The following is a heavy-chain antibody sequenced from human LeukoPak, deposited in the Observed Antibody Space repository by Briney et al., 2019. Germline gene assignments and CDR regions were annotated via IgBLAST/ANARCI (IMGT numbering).Heavy chain of an antibody. CDR2: ISAAGDT. CDR1: GLDFSSNA. Sequence: GGSLRLPCAVSGLDFSSNAMKWVRQAPGKGLEWVAAISAAGDTYYADSVKGRFTISRDTSKNTLYVQLNSLRAEDTVLYYCATLYHDHGSYWGQGTLVTVSS. CDR3: ATLYHDHGSY. D-gene: IGHD2-2*02. J-gene: IGHJ4*02. V-gene: IGHV3-23*01.